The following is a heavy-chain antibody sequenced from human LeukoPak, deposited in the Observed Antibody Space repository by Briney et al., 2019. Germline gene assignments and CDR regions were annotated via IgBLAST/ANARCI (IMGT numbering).Heavy chain of an antibody. CDR2: IWYDGSNK. CDR1: GFTFSSYC. CDR3: ARDRSSGWSPFDY. Sequence: GRSLRLSCAASGFTFSSYCMHWVRQAPGKGLEWVAVIWYDGSNKYYADSVKGRFTISRDNSKNTLYLQMNSLRAEDTAVYYCARDRSSGWSPFDYWGQGTLVTVSS. D-gene: IGHD6-19*01. V-gene: IGHV3-33*01. J-gene: IGHJ4*02.